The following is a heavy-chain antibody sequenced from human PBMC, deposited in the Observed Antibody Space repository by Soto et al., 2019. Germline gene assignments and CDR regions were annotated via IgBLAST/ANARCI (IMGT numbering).Heavy chain of an antibody. D-gene: IGHD6-6*01. CDR1: GGSISSGGYY. V-gene: IGHV4-31*03. J-gene: IGHJ6*02. CDR3: ARGSSIACLYYGMDV. Sequence: QVQLQESGPGLVKPSQTLSLTCTVSGGSISSGGYYWTWIRQHPGKGLEWIGYNYYSGITYYNPSLKSRVTISLATSKNQVSLKLSSVTAADTAVYYCARGSSIACLYYGMDVWGQGTTVTVSS. CDR2: NYYSGIT.